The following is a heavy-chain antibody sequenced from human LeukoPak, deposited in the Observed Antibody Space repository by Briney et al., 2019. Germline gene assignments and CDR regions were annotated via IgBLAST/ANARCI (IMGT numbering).Heavy chain of an antibody. CDR1: GRSFSGYY. Sequence: PSETLSLTCAVYGRSFSGYYWSWIRQPPGKGLEWIGEINHSGSTNYNPSLKSRVTISVVTSKNQFSLKLSSVTAADTAVYYCARGSPGIAVAGTFWSRKYYFDYWGQGTLVTVSS. CDR2: INHSGST. V-gene: IGHV4-34*01. D-gene: IGHD6-19*01. CDR3: ARGSPGIAVAGTFWSRKYYFDY. J-gene: IGHJ4*02.